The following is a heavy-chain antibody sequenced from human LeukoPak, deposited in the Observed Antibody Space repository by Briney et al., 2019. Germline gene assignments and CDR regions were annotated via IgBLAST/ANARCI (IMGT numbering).Heavy chain of an antibody. CDR2: IYYSGST. J-gene: IGHJ3*02. CDR1: GGSISSSSYY. Sequence: SETLSLTCTVSGGSISSSSYYWGWIRQPPGKGLEWIGYIYYSGSTNYNPSLKSRVTISVDTSKNQFSLKLSSVTAADTAVYYCARADSAAFDIWGQGTMVTVSS. CDR3: ARADSAAFDI. D-gene: IGHD2-21*01. V-gene: IGHV4-61*05.